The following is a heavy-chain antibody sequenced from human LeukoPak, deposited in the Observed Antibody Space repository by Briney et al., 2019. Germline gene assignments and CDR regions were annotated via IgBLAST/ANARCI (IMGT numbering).Heavy chain of an antibody. D-gene: IGHD3-10*01. J-gene: IGHJ4*02. Sequence: SETLSLTCAVSGGSISSSNWWSCVRQPPGKGLEWIGEIYHSGSTNYNPSLKSRVTISADKSKNQFSLKLSSVTAADTAVYYCARGHDGSGSYYKTAAFDYWGQGTLVTVSS. CDR3: ARGHDGSGSYYKTAAFDY. CDR1: GGSISSSNW. CDR2: IYHSGST. V-gene: IGHV4-4*02.